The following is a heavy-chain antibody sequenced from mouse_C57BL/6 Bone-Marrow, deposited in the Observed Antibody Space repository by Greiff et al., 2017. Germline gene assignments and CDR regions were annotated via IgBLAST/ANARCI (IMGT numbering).Heavy chain of an antibody. CDR2: IYPGSGST. CDR1: GYTFTSYW. J-gene: IGHJ1*03. Sequence: QVQLKQPGAELVQPGASVKMSCKASGYTFTSYWITWVKQRPGQGLEWIGDIYPGSGSTNYNEKFKSKATLTVDTSSSTAYLQLSSLTSEDSAVYYCARDGNSWYFDVWGTGTTVTVSS. D-gene: IGHD2-1*01. V-gene: IGHV1-55*01. CDR3: ARDGNSWYFDV.